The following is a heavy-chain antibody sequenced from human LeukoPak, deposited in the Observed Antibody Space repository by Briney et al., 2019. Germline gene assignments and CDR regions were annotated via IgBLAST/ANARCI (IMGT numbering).Heavy chain of an antibody. D-gene: IGHD2-15*01. J-gene: IGHJ4*02. Sequence: PGGSLRLSCAASGFTFSIYSMNWVRQAPGKGLEWVSSIDRNSYIYYAHSVKGRFTISRDNAENSLYLQMNSLRAEDTAVYYCVREGGYCYGYSCRYFDHWGQGTLVTVSS. CDR2: IDRNSYI. V-gene: IGHV3-21*01. CDR3: VREGGYCYGYSCRYFDH. CDR1: GFTFSIYS.